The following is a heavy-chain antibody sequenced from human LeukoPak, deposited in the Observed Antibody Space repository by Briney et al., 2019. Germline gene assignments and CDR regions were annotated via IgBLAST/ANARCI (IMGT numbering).Heavy chain of an antibody. J-gene: IGHJ4*02. Sequence: SETLSLTCTVSGGSIRSSYYYWGWIRQPPGKGLEWIGEIYHSGSTNYNPSLKSRVTISVDKSKNQFSLKLSSVTAADTAVYYCARVSVGATDLFDYWGQGTLVTVSS. CDR3: ARVSVGATDLFDY. V-gene: IGHV4-39*07. CDR2: IYHSGST. D-gene: IGHD1-26*01. CDR1: GGSIRSSYYY.